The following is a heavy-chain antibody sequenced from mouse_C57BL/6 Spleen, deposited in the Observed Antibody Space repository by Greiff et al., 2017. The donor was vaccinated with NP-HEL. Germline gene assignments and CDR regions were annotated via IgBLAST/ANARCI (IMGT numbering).Heavy chain of an antibody. CDR3: TSDDYVPMDY. CDR2: IDPETGGT. J-gene: IGHJ4*01. V-gene: IGHV1-15*01. CDR1: GYTFTDYE. D-gene: IGHD2-4*01. Sequence: VQLQQSGAELVRPGASVTLSCKASGYTFTDYEMHWVKQTPVHGLEWIGAIDPETGGTAYNQKFKGKAILTADKSSSTAYMELRSLTSEDSAVYYCTSDDYVPMDYWGQGTSVTVSS.